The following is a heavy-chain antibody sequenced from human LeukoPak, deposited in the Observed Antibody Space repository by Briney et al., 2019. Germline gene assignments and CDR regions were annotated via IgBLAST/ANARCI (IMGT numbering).Heavy chain of an antibody. CDR1: GDTLSTHA. V-gene: IGHV1-69*05. CDR2: ILPVSDSA. CDR3: ARVADLEVPEPYFDF. Sequence: SVKVSCKASGDTLSTHAVSWVRQAPGQGLEWMGVILPVSDSANYAQKFQGRVSITTDESTSTTYMQLSGLRPEDTAVYYCARVADLEVPEPYFDFWGQGTLVTVSS. J-gene: IGHJ4*02. D-gene: IGHD1-1*01.